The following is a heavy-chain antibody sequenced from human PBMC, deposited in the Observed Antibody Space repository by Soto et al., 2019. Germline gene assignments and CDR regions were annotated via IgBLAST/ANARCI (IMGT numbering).Heavy chain of an antibody. D-gene: IGHD2-2*01. J-gene: IGHJ4*02. CDR3: TRDLSTAMPGGFDY. CDR1: GFTFRIYS. Sequence: EVQLVESGGGLVKPGGPLRLSCAASGFTFRIYSMNWVRQAPGKGLEWVSTLSRSSDYIYYADSVKGRFTISRDNAKNSLFLQMNSLRADDTAVYYCTRDLSTAMPGGFDYWGQGALVTVSS. CDR2: LSRSSDYI. V-gene: IGHV3-21*01.